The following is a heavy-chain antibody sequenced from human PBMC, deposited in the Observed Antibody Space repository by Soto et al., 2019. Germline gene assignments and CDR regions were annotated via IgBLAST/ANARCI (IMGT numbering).Heavy chain of an antibody. D-gene: IGHD1-26*01. CDR1: GYTFTGYY. Sequence: GASVKVSCKASGYTFTGYYMYWVRQAPGQGLEWMGWINPNSGGTNYAQKFQGWVTMTRDTSISTAYMELSRLRSDDTAVYYCARDNGSSPPLYGMDVWGQGATVTVSS. CDR3: ARDNGSSPPLYGMDV. J-gene: IGHJ6*02. V-gene: IGHV1-2*04. CDR2: INPNSGGT.